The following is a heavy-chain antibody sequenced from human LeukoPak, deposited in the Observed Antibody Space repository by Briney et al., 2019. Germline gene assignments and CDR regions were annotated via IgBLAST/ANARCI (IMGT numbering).Heavy chain of an antibody. V-gene: IGHV3-48*01. D-gene: IGHD2-2*01. Sequence: TGGSPRLSCAASGFSTRTYSMGWVRQAPGKGLEWVSYIGSTSIYADSVKGRFTISRDNAKNTLYLQMNSLRAEDTAVYYCARDGPPAGAGDFDYWGQGTPVTVSS. J-gene: IGHJ4*02. CDR1: GFSTRTYS. CDR3: ARDGPPAGAGDFDY. CDR2: IGSTSI.